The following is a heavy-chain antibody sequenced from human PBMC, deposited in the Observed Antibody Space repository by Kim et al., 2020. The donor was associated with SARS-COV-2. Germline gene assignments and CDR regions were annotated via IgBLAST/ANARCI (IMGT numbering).Heavy chain of an antibody. V-gene: IGHV3-23*01. CDR3: LKGGWGWIWDY. J-gene: IGHJ4*02. Sequence: GGSLRLSCTTSGFTFTGHAMRWVRQAPGKGLEWVSCLDGSGGTTYSVDSVKSRFSITRDVSKNTLYLHMSAVRADDTATYYCLKGGWGWIWDYWGQGTLVTVSS. D-gene: IGHD2-21*01. CDR1: GFTFTGHA. CDR2: LDGSGGTT.